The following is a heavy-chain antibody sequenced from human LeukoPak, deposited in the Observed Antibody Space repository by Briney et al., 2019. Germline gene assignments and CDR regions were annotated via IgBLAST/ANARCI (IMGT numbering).Heavy chain of an antibody. D-gene: IGHD5-12*01. CDR2: IYYTGST. CDR3: ASHGSSGHDPLT. Sequence: SETLSLTCTVSGDSIRSYYWNWIRRPPGKGLEWIGYIYYTGSTSYNLSLKSRVTISLDTSKSQFSLRLTSVTAADTAVYYCASHGSSGHDPLTWGQGTLVTVSS. V-gene: IGHV4-59*08. CDR1: GDSIRSYY. J-gene: IGHJ4*01.